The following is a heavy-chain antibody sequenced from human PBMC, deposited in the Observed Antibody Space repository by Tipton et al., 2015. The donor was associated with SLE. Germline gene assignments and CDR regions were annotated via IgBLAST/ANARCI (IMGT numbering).Heavy chain of an antibody. CDR2: IYYSGRT. V-gene: IGHV4-59*11. Sequence: TLSLTCTVSGGSISSHYWSWIRQPPGKGLEWIGYIYYSGRTNYNPSLKSRVTISVDTSKNQFSLKLSSVTAADTAVYYCARTTVTTIYFDYWGQGTLVAVSS. CDR1: GGSISSHY. D-gene: IGHD4-17*01. CDR3: ARTTVTTIYFDY. J-gene: IGHJ4*02.